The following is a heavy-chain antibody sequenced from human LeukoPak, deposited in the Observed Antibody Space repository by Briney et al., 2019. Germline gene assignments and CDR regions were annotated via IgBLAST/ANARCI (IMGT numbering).Heavy chain of an antibody. CDR2: IDPSDSYT. Sequence: GESLKISFKGSGYSFTNYWISWVRQIPGKGLEWMGRIDPSDSYTNYSPSFQGHVTISADKSISTAYLQWSSLKASDTAMYYCARQGGYDSGYFDYWGQGTLVTVSS. D-gene: IGHD5-12*01. V-gene: IGHV5-10-1*01. J-gene: IGHJ4*02. CDR1: GYSFTNYW. CDR3: ARQGGYDSGYFDY.